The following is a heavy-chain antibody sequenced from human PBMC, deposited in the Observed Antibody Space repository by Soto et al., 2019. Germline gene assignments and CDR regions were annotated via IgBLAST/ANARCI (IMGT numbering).Heavy chain of an antibody. D-gene: IGHD2-2*01. V-gene: IGHV3-21*04. CDR1: GFTFSSYS. CDR2: ISSSSSYI. CDR3: AKYGRSTSSFIDY. Sequence: GGSLRLSCAASGFTFSSYSMNWVRQAPGKGLEWVSSISSSSSYIYYADSVKGRFTISRDNAKNTLYLQMNSLRAEDTAVYYCAKYGRSTSSFIDYWGQGTLVTVSS. J-gene: IGHJ4*02.